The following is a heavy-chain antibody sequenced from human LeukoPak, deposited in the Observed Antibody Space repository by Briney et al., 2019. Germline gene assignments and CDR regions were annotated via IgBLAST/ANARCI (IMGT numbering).Heavy chain of an antibody. Sequence: PGGSLRLSCAASGFTFSSYWMHWVRQAPGKGLVWVSRINSDGSSTSYAGSVKGRFTISRDNAKNTLYLQMNSLRAEDTAVYYCARNSGSYRKIDYWGQGTLVTVSS. CDR1: GFTFSSYW. V-gene: IGHV3-74*01. CDR3: ARNSGSYRKIDY. J-gene: IGHJ4*02. CDR2: INSDGSST. D-gene: IGHD1-26*01.